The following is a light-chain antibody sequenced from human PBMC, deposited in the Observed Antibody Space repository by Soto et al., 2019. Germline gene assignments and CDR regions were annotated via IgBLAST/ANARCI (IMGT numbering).Light chain of an antibody. CDR3: QQYGDWPGA. Sequence: MVMTQSAPSLSVSPGERATLPCRASQSVGSKLAWYQQRPGQAPRLLIYDASNRATGIPARFSGSGSGTEFSLTISSLQSEDFAVYSCQQYGDWPGAFGGGTKV. J-gene: IGKJ4*01. V-gene: IGKV3D-15*01. CDR2: DAS. CDR1: QSVGSK.